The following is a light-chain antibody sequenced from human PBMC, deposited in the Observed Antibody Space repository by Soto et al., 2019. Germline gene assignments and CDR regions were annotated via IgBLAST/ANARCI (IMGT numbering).Light chain of an antibody. CDR1: SSDVGGYGY. CDR2: EVI. Sequence: VLTQPASVSGSPGQSITISCTGTSSDVGGYGYVSWYQQHPGKAPRLLIYEVINRPSGVSDRFSGSKSGNTASLTISGLQAEDEADYYCSSYTSSSTWVFGGGTKLTVL. CDR3: SSYTSSSTWV. J-gene: IGLJ3*02. V-gene: IGLV2-14*01.